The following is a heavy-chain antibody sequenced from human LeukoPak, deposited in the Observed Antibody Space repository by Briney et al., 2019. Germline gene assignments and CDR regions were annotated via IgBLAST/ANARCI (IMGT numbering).Heavy chain of an antibody. CDR3: ARSVPSLDYLFDS. Sequence: PSETLSLTCTVSGGSISSYYWSWIRQPPGKGLEWIGYIYYSGSTNYNPSLKSRVTISVDTSKNQFSLKLSSVTAADTAVYYCARSVPSLDYLFDSWGHGTLVTVSS. CDR2: IYYSGST. J-gene: IGHJ5*01. D-gene: IGHD4-11*01. CDR1: GGSISSYY. V-gene: IGHV4-59*08.